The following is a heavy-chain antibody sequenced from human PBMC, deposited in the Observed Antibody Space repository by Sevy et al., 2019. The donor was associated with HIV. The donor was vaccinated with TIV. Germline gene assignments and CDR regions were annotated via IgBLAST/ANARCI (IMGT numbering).Heavy chain of an antibody. Sequence: SETLSLTCTVSGDSISNKYWSWIRQPPGKGLEWIGYFSHSGTTNYNPSLKRGITISEDTSKNQFSLKLTSVTAADTAVNYWSRTLMFPIRNFRNIQFDYWGQGILVTVSS. CDR3: SRTLMFPIRNFRNIQFDY. CDR1: GDSISNKY. D-gene: IGHD2-2*02. CDR2: FSHSGTT. J-gene: IGHJ4*02. V-gene: IGHV4-59*01.